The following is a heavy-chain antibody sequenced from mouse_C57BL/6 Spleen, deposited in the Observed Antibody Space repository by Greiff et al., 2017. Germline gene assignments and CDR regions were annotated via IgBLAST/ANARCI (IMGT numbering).Heavy chain of an antibody. CDR3: ARGGDSSGYEDY. CDR1: GYTFTSYW. Sequence: QVQLQQPGAELVKPGASVKLSCKASGYTFTSYWMQWVKQRPGPGLEWIGEIDPSDSYTNYNQKFKGKATLTVDTSSSTAYMQLSSLTSEDSAVYYCARGGDSSGYEDYWGQGTTLTVSS. V-gene: IGHV1-50*01. CDR2: IDPSDSYT. D-gene: IGHD3-2*02. J-gene: IGHJ2*01.